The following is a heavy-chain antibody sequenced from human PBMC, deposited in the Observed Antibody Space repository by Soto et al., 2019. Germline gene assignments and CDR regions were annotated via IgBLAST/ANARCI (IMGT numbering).Heavy chain of an antibody. J-gene: IGHJ4*02. CDR3: ARDGRFLEWLPPFDY. V-gene: IGHV3-48*02. CDR2: ISSSSSTI. D-gene: IGHD3-3*01. Sequence: PGGSLRLSCAASGFTFSSYSMNWVRQAPGKGLEWVSYISSSSSTIYYADSVKGRFTISRDNAKNSLYLQMNSLRDEDTAVYYCARDGRFLEWLPPFDYWGQGTLVTVSS. CDR1: GFTFSSYS.